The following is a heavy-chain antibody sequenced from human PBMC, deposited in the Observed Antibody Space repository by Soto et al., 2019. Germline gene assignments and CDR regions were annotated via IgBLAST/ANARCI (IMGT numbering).Heavy chain of an antibody. V-gene: IGHV3-30-3*01. CDR1: GFTFSSYA. J-gene: IGHJ6*02. CDR3: ARDLAEVGAPTYYYYGMDV. D-gene: IGHD1-26*01. Sequence: GGSLRLSCAASGFTFSSYAMHWVRQAPGKGLEWVAVISYDGSNKYYADSVKGRFTISRDNSKNTLYLQMNSLRAEDMAVYYCARDLAEVGAPTYYYYGMDVWGQGTTVTVSS. CDR2: ISYDGSNK.